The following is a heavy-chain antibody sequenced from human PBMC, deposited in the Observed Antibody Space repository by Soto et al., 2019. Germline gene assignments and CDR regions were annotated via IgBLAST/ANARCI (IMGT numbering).Heavy chain of an antibody. V-gene: IGHV4-59*08. D-gene: IGHD3-10*01. CDR2: IYYSGST. J-gene: IGHJ4*02. Sequence: QVQLQESGPGLVKPSETLSLTCTVSGGSISSYYWSWIRQPPGKGLEWIGYIYYSGSTNYNPSLTSRVTISVDPSKNPFSLKLNSMTAADTAVYYCARHNYGSGSTYFDYWGQGTLVTVSS. CDR3: ARHNYGSGSTYFDY. CDR1: GGSISSYY.